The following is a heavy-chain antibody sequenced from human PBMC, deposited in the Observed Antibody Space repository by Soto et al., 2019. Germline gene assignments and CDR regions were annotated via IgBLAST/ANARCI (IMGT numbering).Heavy chain of an antibody. Sequence: PGGSLRLSCAASGFTFSSYAMSWVRRAPGKGLEWVSGISGSGGSTYYADSVKGRFTISRDDSKSTLYLQMNSLRAEDTAIFYCARDPFGYYVNYFDNWGQGTLVTVSS. J-gene: IGHJ4*02. CDR2: ISGSGGST. V-gene: IGHV3-23*01. CDR1: GFTFSSYA. CDR3: ARDPFGYYVNYFDN. D-gene: IGHD1-26*01.